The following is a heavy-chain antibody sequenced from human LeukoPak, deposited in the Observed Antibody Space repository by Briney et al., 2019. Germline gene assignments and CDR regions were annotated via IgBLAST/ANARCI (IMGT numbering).Heavy chain of an antibody. J-gene: IGHJ3*02. CDR3: ARENYYYDSSGYYDGSARGAFDI. D-gene: IGHD3-22*01. CDR2: IYYSGST. Sequence: SETLSLTCTVSAGSISSSSYYWGWIRQPPGKGLEWIGSIYYSGSTYYNPSLKSRVTISVDTPKNQFSLKLSSVTAADTAVYHCARENYYYDSSGYYDGSARGAFDIWGQGTMVTVSS. CDR1: AGSISSSSYY. V-gene: IGHV4-39*07.